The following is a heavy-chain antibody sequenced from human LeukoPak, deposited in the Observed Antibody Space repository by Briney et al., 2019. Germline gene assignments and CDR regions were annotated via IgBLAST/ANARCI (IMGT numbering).Heavy chain of an antibody. Sequence: GGSLRLSCAASGFTFSSYSMNWVRQAPGKGLEWVSSINWNRGSIAYADSVKGRFTISRDNAKNSLYLQMNSLRAEDTALYYCTKDGYSSGWYYFDSWGQGTLVTVSS. CDR2: INWNRGSI. D-gene: IGHD6-19*01. J-gene: IGHJ4*02. CDR1: GFTFSSYS. V-gene: IGHV3-9*01. CDR3: TKDGYSSGWYYFDS.